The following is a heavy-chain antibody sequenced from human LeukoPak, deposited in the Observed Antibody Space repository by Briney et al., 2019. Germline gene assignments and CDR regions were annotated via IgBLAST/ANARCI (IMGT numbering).Heavy chain of an antibody. CDR2: IYSGGST. J-gene: IGHJ4*02. CDR1: GFTVSSNY. CDR3: AKDPSGPYSSGWYIGDY. D-gene: IGHD6-19*01. Sequence: GGSLRLSCAASGFTVSSNYMSWVRQAPGKGLEWVSVIYSGGSTYYADSVKGRFTISRDNSKNTLYLQMNSLRAEDTAVYYCAKDPSGPYSSGWYIGDYWGQGTLVTVSS. V-gene: IGHV3-53*01.